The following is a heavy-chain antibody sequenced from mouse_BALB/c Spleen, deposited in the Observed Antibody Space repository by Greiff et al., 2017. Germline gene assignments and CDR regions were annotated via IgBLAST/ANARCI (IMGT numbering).Heavy chain of an antibody. D-gene: IGHD1-2*01. CDR3: ARPLLRLRGYAMDY. J-gene: IGHJ4*01. CDR2: IWSGGST. CDR1: GFSLTSYG. V-gene: IGHV2-2*02. Sequence: VKLMESGPGLVQPSQSLSITCTVSGFSLTSYGVHWVRQSPGKGLEWLGVIWSGGSTDYNAAFISRLSISKDNSKSQVFFKMNSLQANDTAIYYCARPLLRLRGYAMDYWGQGTSVTVSS.